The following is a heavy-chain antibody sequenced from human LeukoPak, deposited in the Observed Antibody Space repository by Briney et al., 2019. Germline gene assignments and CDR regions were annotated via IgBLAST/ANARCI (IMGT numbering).Heavy chain of an antibody. CDR2: ISGSGSGSST. V-gene: IGHV3-23*01. D-gene: IGHD3-10*02. Sequence: PGGSLRLSCAASGFTFSSSAMSWVRQAPGKGLEWVSTISGSGSGSSTYYADSVKGRFTISRDNSKNTLYLQMNSLRAEDTAVYYCAELGMIGGVWGKGTTVTISS. J-gene: IGHJ6*04. CDR1: GFTFSSSA. CDR3: AELGMIGGV.